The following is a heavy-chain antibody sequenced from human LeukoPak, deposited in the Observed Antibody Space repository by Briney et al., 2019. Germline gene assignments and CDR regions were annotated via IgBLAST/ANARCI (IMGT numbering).Heavy chain of an antibody. CDR1: GYTFTSYA. J-gene: IGHJ3*02. Sequence: ASVKVSCKASGYTFTSYAMHWVRHAPGQRLEWMGCINAGNGNTKYSQEFQGRVTITRDTSASTAYMELSSLRSEDMAVYYCARVSSPGFNDAFDIWGQGTMVTVSS. D-gene: IGHD1-26*01. V-gene: IGHV1-3*03. CDR2: INAGNGNT. CDR3: ARVSSPGFNDAFDI.